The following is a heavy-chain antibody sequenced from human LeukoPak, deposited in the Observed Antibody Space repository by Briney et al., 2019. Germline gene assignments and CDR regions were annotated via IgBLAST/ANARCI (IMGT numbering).Heavy chain of an antibody. CDR1: GFTFSTYA. V-gene: IGHV3-23*01. D-gene: IGHD2-2*01. Sequence: GSLSLSCAATGFTFSTYAMSWVSQAPGKGLNWVSTITGRAGTTYYADYVKGLFTISRVNSKNTLFLQMHSLRAEDTAIYYCAKHATEGGSSSTSSWEYWGQGTLVTVAS. CDR2: ITGRAGTT. CDR3: AKHATEGGSSSTSSWEY. J-gene: IGHJ4*02.